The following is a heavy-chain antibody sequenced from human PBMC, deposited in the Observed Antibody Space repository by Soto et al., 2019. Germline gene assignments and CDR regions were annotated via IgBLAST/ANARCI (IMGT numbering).Heavy chain of an antibody. D-gene: IGHD3-22*01. J-gene: IGHJ3*02. CDR3: ARNYYDSSGYHYAFDI. V-gene: IGHV2-70*01. CDR2: IDWDDDK. Sequence: TFAESGPTLVNPTQTLTLTCTFSGFSLSTSGMCVSWIRQPPGKALEWLALIDWDDDKYYSTSLKTRLTISKDTSKNQVVLTMTNMDPVDTATYYCARNYYDSSGYHYAFDIWGRGTMVTVSS. CDR1: GFSLSTSGMC.